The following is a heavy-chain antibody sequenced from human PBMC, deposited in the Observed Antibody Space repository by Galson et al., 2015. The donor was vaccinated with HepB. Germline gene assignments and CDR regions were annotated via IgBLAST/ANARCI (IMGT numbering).Heavy chain of an antibody. Sequence: CAISGDSVSSNSAAWNWIRQSPSRGLEWLGRTYYRSKWYNDYAVSVKSRITINPDTSKNQFSLQLNSVTPEDTAVYYCAREGTGITIFGVVIRRNMDVWGKGTTVTVSS. CDR1: GDSVSSNSAA. J-gene: IGHJ6*03. D-gene: IGHD3-3*01. CDR3: AREGTGITIFGVVIRRNMDV. CDR2: TYYRSKWYN. V-gene: IGHV6-1*01.